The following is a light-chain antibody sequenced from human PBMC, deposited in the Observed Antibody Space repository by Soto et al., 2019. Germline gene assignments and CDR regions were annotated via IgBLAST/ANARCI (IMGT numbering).Light chain of an antibody. Sequence: QTVNSDYLAWFQQRPGQAPRLLIFATSRRATYIPDMFSGSGSGTDFTLAIRRLEPEDFAVYYCHQFGYSPRTFGQGTKVDI. V-gene: IGKV3-20*01. CDR2: ATS. J-gene: IGKJ1*01. CDR3: HQFGYSPRT. CDR1: QTVNSDY.